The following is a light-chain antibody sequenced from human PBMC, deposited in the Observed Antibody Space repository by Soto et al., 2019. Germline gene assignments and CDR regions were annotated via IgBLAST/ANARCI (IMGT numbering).Light chain of an antibody. V-gene: IGLV1-40*01. CDR2: GNS. Sequence: QPVLTQPPSVSGAPGQRVTISCTGSSSNIGAGFDVHWYHQIAGTAPKLLIYGNSNRPSGVSNRFSVSKSGNTASLTISGLQAEDEADYYCSSYTPTTWVFGGGTKLTVL. CDR1: SSNIGAGFD. J-gene: IGLJ3*02. CDR3: SSYTPTTWV.